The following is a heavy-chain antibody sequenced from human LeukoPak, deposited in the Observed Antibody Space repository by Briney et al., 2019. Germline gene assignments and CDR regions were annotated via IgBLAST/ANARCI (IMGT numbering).Heavy chain of an antibody. D-gene: IGHD4-17*01. CDR1: GGSISSYY. CDR2: IYYSGIT. V-gene: IGHV4-59*12. J-gene: IGHJ4*02. CDR3: ASTSTVTPGY. Sequence: SETLSLTCAVSGGSISSYYWSWIRQPPGKGLEWIGYIYYSGITNYNPSLKSRVTISVDTSKNQFSLKLTSVTAADTAVYYCASTSTVTPGYWGQGTLVTVSS.